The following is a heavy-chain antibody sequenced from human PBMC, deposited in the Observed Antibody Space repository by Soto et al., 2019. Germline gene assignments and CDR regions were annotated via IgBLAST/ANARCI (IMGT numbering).Heavy chain of an antibody. J-gene: IGHJ4*02. CDR2: ISYDGSNK. CDR3: ARDPEGYGDSVFDY. D-gene: IGHD4-17*01. V-gene: IGHV3-30-3*01. Sequence: QVQLVESGGGVVQPGRSLRLSCAASGFTFSSYAMHWVRQAPGKGLEWVAVISYDGSNKYYADSVKGRFTISRDNSKNTLYLQMNSLRAEDTAVYYCARDPEGYGDSVFDYWGQGTLVTVSS. CDR1: GFTFSSYA.